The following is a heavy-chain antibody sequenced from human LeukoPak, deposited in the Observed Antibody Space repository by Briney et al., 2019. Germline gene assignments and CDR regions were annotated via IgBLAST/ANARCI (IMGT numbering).Heavy chain of an antibody. D-gene: IGHD1-26*01. J-gene: IGHJ4*02. CDR1: GFTFNNCV. CDR2: STASGGST. V-gene: IGHV3-23*01. Sequence: HGGSLRLSCAASGFTFNNCVMSWVRQAPGKGLEWVSSSTASGGSTHFADSVKGRFTISGDNSKNTLYLQMNSLRAEDTAVYYCAKGESGSYFVYWGQGTLVTVSS. CDR3: AKGESGSYFVY.